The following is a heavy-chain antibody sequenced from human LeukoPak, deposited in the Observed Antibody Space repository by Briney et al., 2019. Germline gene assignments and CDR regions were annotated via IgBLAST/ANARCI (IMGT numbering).Heavy chain of an antibody. CDR2: IRSKAYGGTT. J-gene: IGHJ4*02. V-gene: IGHV3-49*04. CDR3: TRAARGGPKAYYFDY. Sequence: PGGSLRLSCTASGFTFGDYAMSWVRQAPGKGLEWVGFIRSKAYGGTTEYAASVKGRFTISRDDSKSTAYLQMNSLKTEDTAVYYCTRAARGGPKAYYFDYWGQGTLVTVSS. CDR1: GFTFGDYA.